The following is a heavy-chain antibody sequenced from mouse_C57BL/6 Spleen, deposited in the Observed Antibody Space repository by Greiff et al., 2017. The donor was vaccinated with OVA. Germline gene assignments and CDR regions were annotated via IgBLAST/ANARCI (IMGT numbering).Heavy chain of an antibody. D-gene: IGHD1-1*01. V-gene: IGHV1-14*01. CDR3: ARTHYYGSSYAGYFDV. Sequence: EVQLQQSGPELVKPGASVKMSCKASGYTFTSYVMHWVKQKPGQGLEWIGYIYPYNDGTKYNEKFKGKATLTSDKSSSTAYVELSSLTSEDSAVYYCARTHYYGSSYAGYFDVWGTGTTVTVSS. CDR2: IYPYNDGT. J-gene: IGHJ1*03. CDR1: GYTFTSYV.